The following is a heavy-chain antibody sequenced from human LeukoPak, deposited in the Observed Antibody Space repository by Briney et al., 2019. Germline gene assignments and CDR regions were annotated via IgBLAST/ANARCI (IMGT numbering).Heavy chain of an antibody. D-gene: IGHD3-22*01. CDR2: ISAYNGNT. J-gene: IGHJ3*02. Sequence: ASVKVSCKASGYTFTSYGISWVRQAPGQGLEWMGWISAYNGNTNYAQKPQGRVTMTTDTSTSTAYMELRSLRSGDTAVYYCAREPLTFYYDSSPNAFDIWGQGTMVTVSS. CDR3: AREPLTFYYDSSPNAFDI. V-gene: IGHV1-18*01. CDR1: GYTFTSYG.